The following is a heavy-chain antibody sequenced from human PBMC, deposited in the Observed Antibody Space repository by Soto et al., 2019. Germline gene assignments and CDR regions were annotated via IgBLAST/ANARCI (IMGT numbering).Heavy chain of an antibody. D-gene: IGHD3-10*01. CDR3: ARTLTYYYGSGRGNWFDP. CDR2: INHSGIT. V-gene: IGHV4-34*01. J-gene: IGHJ5*02. CDR1: GGSFSGYY. Sequence: SETLSLTCAVYGGSFSGYYLSWIRQSPGKGLEWIGEINHSGITNYNPSLKSRATISVDTSKSQFSLKLTSVTAADTAVYYCARTLTYYYGSGRGNWFDPWGQGTLVTV.